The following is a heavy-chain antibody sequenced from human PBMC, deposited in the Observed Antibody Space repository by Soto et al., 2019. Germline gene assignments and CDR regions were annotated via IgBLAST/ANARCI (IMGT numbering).Heavy chain of an antibody. CDR1: EYNFIYYW. Sequence: GESLKISCKASEYNFIYYWIGWVRQTPGKGLDWMGSIYPGDLDTIYSPSFQGQVTISVDRSIDTAYLQWNSLRASDTAIYFCARRGWGGGKRCYGLNVWHQVNTVIAAS. D-gene: IGHD2-15*01. V-gene: IGHV5-51*01. CDR2: IYPGDLDT. CDR3: ARRGWGGGKRCYGLNV. J-gene: IGHJ6*02.